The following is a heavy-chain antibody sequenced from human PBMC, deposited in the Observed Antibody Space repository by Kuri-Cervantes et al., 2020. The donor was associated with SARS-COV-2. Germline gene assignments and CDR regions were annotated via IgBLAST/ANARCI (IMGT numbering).Heavy chain of an antibody. CDR1: GFTFSSYV. Sequence: GESLKISCSASGFTFSSYVLHWVRQAPGKGLEWVAVIWYDGSNKYYADSVKGRFTISRDNSKNTLYLQMNSLRAEDTAVYYCARDLVPAAMLDYWGQGTLVTVSS. CDR2: IWYDGSNK. D-gene: IGHD2-2*01. J-gene: IGHJ4*02. V-gene: IGHV3-33*08. CDR3: ARDLVPAAMLDY.